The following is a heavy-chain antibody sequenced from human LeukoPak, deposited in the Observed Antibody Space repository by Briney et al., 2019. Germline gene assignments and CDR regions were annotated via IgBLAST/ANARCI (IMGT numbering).Heavy chain of an antibody. V-gene: IGHV3-30*03. CDR3: ARERLGYTPGPFDY. CDR2: ISYDGSNK. D-gene: IGHD3-16*02. Sequence: GRSLRLSCAASGFTFSSYGMHWVRQAPGKGLEWVAVISYDGSNKYYADSVKGRFTISRDNSKNTLYLQMNSLRAEDTAVYYCARERLGYTPGPFDYWGQGTLVTVSS. CDR1: GFTFSSYG. J-gene: IGHJ4*02.